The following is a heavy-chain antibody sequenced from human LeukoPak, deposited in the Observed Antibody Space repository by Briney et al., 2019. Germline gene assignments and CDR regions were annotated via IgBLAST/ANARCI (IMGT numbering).Heavy chain of an antibody. Sequence: GGSLRLSCAASGFTVSNNYLHWVRQAPGKGLEWVSVIYSGGTTYYANSVKGRFTISRDSSKNTMYLQMNSLRVEDTAMYYCAKAGLAVANYYYYMDVWGKGTTVTISS. V-gene: IGHV3-53*01. D-gene: IGHD6-19*01. CDR3: AKAGLAVANYYYYMDV. CDR2: IYSGGTT. J-gene: IGHJ6*03. CDR1: GFTVSNNY.